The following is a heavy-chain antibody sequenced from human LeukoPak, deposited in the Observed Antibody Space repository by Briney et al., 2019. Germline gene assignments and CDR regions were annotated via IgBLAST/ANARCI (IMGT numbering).Heavy chain of an antibody. CDR3: ARDRPTISYYYYYYGMDV. CDR1: GFTFSSYA. Sequence: GGSLRLSCAASGFTFSSYAMHWVRQAPGKGLEWVAPVWSDGNGKFYADSVKGRFTISRDNSKNTVYLQMNSLRAEDTAVYYCARDRPTISYYYYYYGMDVWGQGTTVTVSS. V-gene: IGHV3-33*08. CDR2: VWSDGNGK. D-gene: IGHD4/OR15-4a*01. J-gene: IGHJ6*02.